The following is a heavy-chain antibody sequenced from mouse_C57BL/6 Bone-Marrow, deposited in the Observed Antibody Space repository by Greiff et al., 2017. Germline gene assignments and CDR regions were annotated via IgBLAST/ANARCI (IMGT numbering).Heavy chain of an antibody. J-gene: IGHJ2*01. CDR2: IYPGDGDT. D-gene: IGHD2-2*01. CDR3: ARFTIYGYDADY. Sequence: VQLQQSGPELVKPGASVKISCKASGYAFSSSWMNWVKQRPGKGLEWIGRIYPGDGDTNYNGKFKGKATLTADKSSSTAYMQLSSLTSEDSAVYFCARFTIYGYDADYWGQGTTLTVSS. V-gene: IGHV1-82*01. CDR1: GYAFSSSW.